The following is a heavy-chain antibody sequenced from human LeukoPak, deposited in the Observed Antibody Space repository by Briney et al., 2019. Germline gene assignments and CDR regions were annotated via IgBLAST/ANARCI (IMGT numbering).Heavy chain of an antibody. D-gene: IGHD6-6*01. Sequence: ASVKVSCKASGYTFINYGITWVRQAPGQGLEWMGWISACNGYTNYAQKFQGRVTMTTDTSTSTVYMELRSLRSDDTAVYYCARGQLVFFAYWGQGTLVTVSA. CDR2: ISACNGYT. CDR3: ARGQLVFFAY. CDR1: GYTFINYG. V-gene: IGHV1-18*01. J-gene: IGHJ4*02.